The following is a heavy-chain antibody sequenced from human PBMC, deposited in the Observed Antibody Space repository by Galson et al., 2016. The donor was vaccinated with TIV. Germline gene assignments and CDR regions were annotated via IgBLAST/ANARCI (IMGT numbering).Heavy chain of an antibody. CDR3: ARTLFSENDGYWIDY. V-gene: IGHV2-70*11. CDR2: IDWDDDK. CDR1: GFSLSTSGVC. Sequence: PALVKPTQTLTLTCTFSGFSLSTSGVCVSWIRRPPGKALEWLARIDWDDDKNYSPFLKTRLTISKDTSKNQVVLTMTNTDPVDTATYYCARTLFSENDGYWIDYWGQGALVTVSS. J-gene: IGHJ4*02. D-gene: IGHD3-22*01.